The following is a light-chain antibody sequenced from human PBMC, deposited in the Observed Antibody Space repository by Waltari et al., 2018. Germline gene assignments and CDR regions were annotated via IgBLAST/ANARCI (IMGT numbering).Light chain of an antibody. Sequence: SSALTQDPAVSVALGPTVRITCQGYSLSYYYANWYRQKPGQAPLLVLFGKNNRPSGIPDRFSGSYSGDTASLTITGAQAEDEADYYCNSRDSNGNPFVFGPATKVTVL. CDR2: GKN. CDR3: NSRDSNGNPFV. CDR1: SLSYYY. J-gene: IGLJ1*01. V-gene: IGLV3-19*01.